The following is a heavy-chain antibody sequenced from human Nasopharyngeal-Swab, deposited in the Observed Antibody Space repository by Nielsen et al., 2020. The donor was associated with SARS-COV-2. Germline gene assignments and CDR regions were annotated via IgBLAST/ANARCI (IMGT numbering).Heavy chain of an antibody. D-gene: IGHD3-22*01. V-gene: IGHV3-23*01. CDR1: GFTFRSYA. Sequence: GGSLRLSCAASGFTFRSYAMSWVHQAPGRGLEWVSTINNSGGNTHYADSVKGHFTISRDNSKNTLYLQMSSLRAEDTAAYYCARRYYYEDYWGQGTLVTVSS. CDR3: ARRYYYEDY. J-gene: IGHJ4*02. CDR2: INNSGGNT.